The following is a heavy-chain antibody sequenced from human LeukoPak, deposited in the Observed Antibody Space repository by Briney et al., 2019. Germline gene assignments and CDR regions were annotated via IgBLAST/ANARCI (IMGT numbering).Heavy chain of an antibody. Sequence: ASVKVSCKVSGYTFTDYYMHWVQQAPGKGLEWMGLVDPEDGETIYAEKFQGRVTITVDTSTDTAYMELSSLRSEDTAVYYCARVIAAAGTSNDYWGQGTLVTVSS. CDR1: GYTFTDYY. CDR3: ARVIAAAGTSNDY. V-gene: IGHV1-69-2*01. J-gene: IGHJ4*02. CDR2: VDPEDGET. D-gene: IGHD6-13*01.